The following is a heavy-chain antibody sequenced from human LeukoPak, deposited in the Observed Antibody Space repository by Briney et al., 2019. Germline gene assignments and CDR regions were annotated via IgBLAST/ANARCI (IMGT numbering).Heavy chain of an antibody. CDR3: ARELGYCTSTSCFERADP. Sequence: GGSLRLSCAASGFSFSSYNMNWVRQAPGKGLEWVSSISSSSRYIYYADSVKGRFTISRDNTKNSLYLQMNSLRAEDTAVYYCARELGYCTSTSCFERADPWGQGTLVTVSP. J-gene: IGHJ5*02. D-gene: IGHD2-2*01. CDR2: ISSSSRYI. CDR1: GFSFSSYN. V-gene: IGHV3-21*01.